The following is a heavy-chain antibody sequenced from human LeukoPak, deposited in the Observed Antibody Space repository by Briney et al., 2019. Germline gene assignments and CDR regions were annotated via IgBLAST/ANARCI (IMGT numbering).Heavy chain of an antibody. CDR1: GGSLSSYY. V-gene: IGHV4-59*08. CDR2: IYYSGST. D-gene: IGHD3-22*01. CDR3: ARQGPLDYYDSSGYQAFDI. Sequence: SETLSLTCTVSGGSLSSYYWSWIRQPPGKGLEWIGYIYYSGSTNYNPSLKSRVTISVDTSKNQFSLKLSSVTAADTAVYYCARQGPLDYYDSSGYQAFDIWGQGTMVTVSS. J-gene: IGHJ3*02.